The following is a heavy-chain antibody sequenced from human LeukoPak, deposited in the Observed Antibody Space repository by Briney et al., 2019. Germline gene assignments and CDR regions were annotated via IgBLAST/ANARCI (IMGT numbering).Heavy chain of an antibody. CDR2: ISYDGSNK. J-gene: IGHJ4*02. D-gene: IGHD6-19*01. CDR3: ARGRQWLVDY. Sequence: GGSLRLSCAASGFTFSSYAMHWVRQAPGKGLEWVAAISYDGSNKYYADSVKGRFTISRDNSKNTLYLQMNSLRAEDTAVYYCARGRQWLVDYWGQGTLVTVSS. CDR1: GFTFSSYA. V-gene: IGHV3-30-3*01.